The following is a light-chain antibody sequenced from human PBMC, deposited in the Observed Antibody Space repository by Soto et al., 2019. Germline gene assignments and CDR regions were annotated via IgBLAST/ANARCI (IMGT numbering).Light chain of an antibody. CDR3: QQYNNWPPLT. V-gene: IGKV3-15*01. CDR2: DPS. Sequence: EIVMTQSQATLSVAPGDRANLSCRASQSVSSSLAWYQQIPGQAPRLLIYDPSNRASGIPARFGGSGSGTEFTLTISSLQSEDFAVCYCQQYNNWPPLTFGGGTNVELK. J-gene: IGKJ4*01. CDR1: QSVSSS.